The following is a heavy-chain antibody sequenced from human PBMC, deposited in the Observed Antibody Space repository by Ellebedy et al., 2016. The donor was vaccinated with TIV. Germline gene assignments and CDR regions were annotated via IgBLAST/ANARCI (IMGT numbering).Heavy chain of an antibody. CDR3: ARQPPNTGGDAFDI. CDR2: ITGDGGGT. V-gene: IGHV3-74*03. D-gene: IGHD3-16*01. CDR1: GFTFYSYW. J-gene: IGHJ3*02. Sequence: PGGSLRLSCAASGFTFYSYWMHWVRQVPGKGLVWVSRITGDGGGTAYADSVKGRFTVSRDNAKNTLYLQMNRLRAEDSAVYYCARQPPNTGGDAFDIWGQGTIVTVSS.